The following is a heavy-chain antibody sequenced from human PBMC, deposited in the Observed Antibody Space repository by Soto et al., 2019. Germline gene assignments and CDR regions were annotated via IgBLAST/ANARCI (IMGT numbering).Heavy chain of an antibody. D-gene: IGHD6-6*01. V-gene: IGHV1-2*02. CDR2: INAHSGGT. CDR3: AKDLTRQLAYWLDP. CDR1: GFSFTGYY. J-gene: IGHJ5*02. Sequence: ASVKVSCKASGFSFTGYYIHWLRQAPGQGLEWMGWINAHSGGTEYAQKFQGRVTLTRDTSIATAYLTLTSLTSDDTALYYCAKDLTRQLAYWLDPWGQGTQVTSPQ.